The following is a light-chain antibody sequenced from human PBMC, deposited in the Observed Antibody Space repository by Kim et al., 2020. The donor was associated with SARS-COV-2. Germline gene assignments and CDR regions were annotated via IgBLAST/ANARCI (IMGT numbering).Light chain of an antibody. Sequence: QSVLTQPPSVSAAPGQKVTISYSGSSSNIGNNYVSWYQQLPGTAPKLLIYDNNKRPSGIPDRFSGSKSGTSATLGITGLQTGDEADYYCGTWDSSLSAVVFGGGTQLTV. J-gene: IGLJ2*01. V-gene: IGLV1-51*01. CDR2: DNN. CDR1: SSNIGNNY. CDR3: GTWDSSLSAVV.